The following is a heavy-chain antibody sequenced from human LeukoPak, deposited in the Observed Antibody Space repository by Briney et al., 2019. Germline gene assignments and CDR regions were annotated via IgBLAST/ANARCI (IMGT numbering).Heavy chain of an antibody. Sequence: NPGGSLRLSCAASGFTFSNAWMSWVRQAPGKGLEWVGRIKSKTDGGTTDYAAPVKGRFTISRDDSKNTLYLQMNSLKTEDTAVYYCTTVPQRITIFGVVIPDDAFDIWGQGTMVTVSS. D-gene: IGHD3-3*01. CDR3: TTVPQRITIFGVVIPDDAFDI. V-gene: IGHV3-15*01. J-gene: IGHJ3*02. CDR1: GFTFSNAW. CDR2: IKSKTDGGTT.